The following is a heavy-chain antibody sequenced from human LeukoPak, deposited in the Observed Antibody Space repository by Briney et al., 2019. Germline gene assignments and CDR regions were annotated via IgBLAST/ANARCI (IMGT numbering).Heavy chain of an antibody. Sequence: PGGSLSLSCAASGFTFSSYWMSWVRQAPGKGLEGVANIKQDGSENSYLDSVKGLFTITRDNANNSLYLQMNSLRAEDTAGYYCARDGYSSGWYVGDAFDIWGQGTMVTVSS. J-gene: IGHJ3*02. V-gene: IGHV3-7*01. CDR2: IKQDGSEN. CDR3: ARDGYSSGWYVGDAFDI. CDR1: GFTFSSYW. D-gene: IGHD6-19*01.